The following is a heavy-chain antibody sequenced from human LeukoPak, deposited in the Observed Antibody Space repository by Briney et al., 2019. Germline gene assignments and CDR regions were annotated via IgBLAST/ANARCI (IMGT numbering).Heavy chain of an antibody. Sequence: SETLSLTCTVSGCSISSYYWSWIRQPPGKGLEWIGYIYYSGSTNYNPSLKSRVTISVDTSKNQFSLKLSSVTAADTAVYYCARGYYDSSGYYPEYFQHWGRGTLVTVSS. CDR2: IYYSGST. J-gene: IGHJ1*01. CDR3: ARGYYDSSGYYPEYFQH. CDR1: GCSISSYY. D-gene: IGHD3-22*01. V-gene: IGHV4-59*01.